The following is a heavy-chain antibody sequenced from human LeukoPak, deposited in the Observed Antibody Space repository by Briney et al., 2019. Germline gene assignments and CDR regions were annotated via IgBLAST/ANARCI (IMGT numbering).Heavy chain of an antibody. CDR2: IYTSGNT. V-gene: IGHV4-61*02. J-gene: IGHJ5*02. Sequence: SQTLSLTSTVSGGSISSGSYYWSWIRQPAGKGLEWIGRIYTSGNTNYNPSLKSRVTISVDTSKNQFSLKLSSVTAADTAVYYCARGYQLLPFDPWGLGTLVTVSS. CDR3: ARGYQLLPFDP. CDR1: GGSISSGSYY. D-gene: IGHD2-2*01.